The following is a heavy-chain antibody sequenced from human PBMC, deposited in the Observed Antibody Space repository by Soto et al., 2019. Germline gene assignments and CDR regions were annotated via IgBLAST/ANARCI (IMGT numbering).Heavy chain of an antibody. CDR3: GISSGSYYIDAFDI. D-gene: IGHD3-10*01. CDR1: GFTFSTYG. J-gene: IGHJ3*02. CDR2: ISYDGSNK. Sequence: GGSLRLSCAASGFTFSTYGMHWVRQAPGKGLEWVAVISYDGSNKYYGDSVKGRFTISRDNSKNTLYLQMNSLRAEDTAVYYCGISSGSYYIDAFDIWGQGTMVTVSS. V-gene: IGHV3-30*03.